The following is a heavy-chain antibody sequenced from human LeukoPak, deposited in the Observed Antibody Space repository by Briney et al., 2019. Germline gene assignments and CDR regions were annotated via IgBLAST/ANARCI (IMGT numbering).Heavy chain of an antibody. Sequence: PGGSLRLSCAASGFTFSSYVMSWVRQAPGKGLEWVSAISSNGGSMYYADSVKGQFTISRDNSMHTLYLQMNSLRAEDTAVYYCAKGGTRGYSPVDYWGQGILVTVSS. CDR1: GFTFSSYV. V-gene: IGHV3-23*01. D-gene: IGHD5-18*01. CDR2: ISSNGGSM. J-gene: IGHJ4*02. CDR3: AKGGTRGYSPVDY.